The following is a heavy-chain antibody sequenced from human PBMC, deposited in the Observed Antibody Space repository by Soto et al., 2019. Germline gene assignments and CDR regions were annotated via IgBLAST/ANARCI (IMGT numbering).Heavy chain of an antibody. J-gene: IGHJ4*02. CDR1: GVSVSSGDHY. D-gene: IGHD5-18*01. V-gene: IGHV4-30-4*01. CDR3: ARGRGYGYGIDY. Sequence: NPSETLSLTCTVSGVSVSSGDHYWSWLRQPPGKGLESIVYIQYGASTYYNPSLTSRTTISVDTSKNQFSLMLRSVTAADTAVYYCARGRGYGYGIDYWGQGTLVTSPQ. CDR2: IQYGAST.